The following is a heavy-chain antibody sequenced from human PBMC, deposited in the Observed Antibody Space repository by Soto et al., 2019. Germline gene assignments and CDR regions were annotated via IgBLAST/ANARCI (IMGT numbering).Heavy chain of an antibody. D-gene: IGHD3-3*01. V-gene: IGHV1-69*13. J-gene: IGHJ4*02. Sequence: QVQLVQSGAEVKKPGASVKVSCKASGYTFTSYGISWVRQAPGQGLEWMGWIIPIFGTANYAQKFQGRVTITADESTSTAYMELSSLRSEDTAVYYCARGTYYDFWSGYYILDYWGQGTLVTVSS. CDR3: ARGTYYDFWSGYYILDY. CDR2: IIPIFGTA. CDR1: GYTFTSYG.